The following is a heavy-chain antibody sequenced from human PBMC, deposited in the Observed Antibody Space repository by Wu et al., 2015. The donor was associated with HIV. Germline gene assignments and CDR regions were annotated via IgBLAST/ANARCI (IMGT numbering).Heavy chain of an antibody. CDR1: GYTFTSYG. V-gene: IGHV1-18*01. Sequence: QVQLVQSGAEVKKPESSVKVSCKASGYTFTSYGITWVRQAPGQGLEWMGWISGYNAKTSYAQNFQDRVTMTRNTSTSTAYMELRSLKSDDTAVYFCVRDQQWPPEYYHYYGMDVWAKGPRSPSP. CDR2: ISGYNAKT. D-gene: IGHD6-19*01. CDR3: VRDQQWPPEYYHYYGMDV. J-gene: IGHJ6*02.